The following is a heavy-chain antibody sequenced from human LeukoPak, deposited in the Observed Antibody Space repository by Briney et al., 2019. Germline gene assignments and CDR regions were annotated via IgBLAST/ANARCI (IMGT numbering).Heavy chain of an antibody. CDR2: IIYNGNT. Sequence: SETLSLTYAVYGGPFRGYYWSWIRQPPGKGLEWIGDIIYNGNTNYNPSLNRRATISVDTSRKQFSLKLNSVTAADTALYYCARAPSRSYGPRSPLDSWGQGTQVIVSS. CDR1: GGPFRGYY. CDR3: ARAPSRSYGPRSPLDS. J-gene: IGHJ4*02. V-gene: IGHV4-34*12. D-gene: IGHD5-18*01.